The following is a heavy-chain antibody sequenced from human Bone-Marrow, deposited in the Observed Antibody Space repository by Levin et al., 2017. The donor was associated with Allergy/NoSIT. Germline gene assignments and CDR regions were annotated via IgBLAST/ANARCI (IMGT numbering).Heavy chain of an antibody. CDR3: ARGSGCSGGACYSYPWFGP. CDR2: ISYSGGT. J-gene: IGHJ5*02. V-gene: IGHV4-30-4*01. CDR1: GASISSGDDY. D-gene: IGHD2-15*01. Sequence: LRLSCTVSGASISSGDDYWSWLRQSPGKGLEWIGYISYSGGTYYNPSLEGRISISVDTSKKEFSLNVTSVTATDTAVYYCARGSGCSGGACYSYPWFGPWGQGTLVTVSS.